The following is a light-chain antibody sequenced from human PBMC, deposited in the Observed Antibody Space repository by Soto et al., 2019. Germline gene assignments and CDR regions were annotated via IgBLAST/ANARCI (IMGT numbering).Light chain of an antibody. CDR2: EVS. V-gene: IGLV2-14*01. Sequence: QSALTQPASVSGSPGQSITISCTGTSSDVGGYNYVSWYQQHPGKAPKIMIYEVSNRPSGVYSRFSGSKSGNTASLTISELQAEDESVYYCSSYTSSSTRGGVFGGGTKLTV. CDR1: SSDVGGYNY. CDR3: SSYTSSSTRGGV. J-gene: IGLJ2*01.